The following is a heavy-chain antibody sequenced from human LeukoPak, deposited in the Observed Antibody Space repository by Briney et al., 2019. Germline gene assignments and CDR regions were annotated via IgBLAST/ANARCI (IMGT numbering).Heavy chain of an antibody. Sequence: GGSLRLSCAASGFTFSSYWMNWARQAPGKGLKWVASINHNGNVNYYVDSVKGRYTISRDNAKNSLYLQMSNLRAEDTAVYFCARGGGLDVWGQGATVTVSS. J-gene: IGHJ6*02. CDR1: GFTFSSYW. CDR2: INHNGNVN. V-gene: IGHV3-7*03. CDR3: ARGGGLDV. D-gene: IGHD3-16*01.